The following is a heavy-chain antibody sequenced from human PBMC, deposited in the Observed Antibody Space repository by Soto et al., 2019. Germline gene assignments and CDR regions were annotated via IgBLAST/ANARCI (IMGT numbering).Heavy chain of an antibody. V-gene: IGHV3-73*01. CDR2: IRSKANSYAT. CDR1: GFTFSGSA. Sequence: GGSLRLSCATSGFTFSGSAMHWVRQASGKGLEWVGRIRSKANSYATAYAASVKGRFTISRDDSKNTGYLQMNSLKTGDTAVYYGTRRVAAAGVYYYYYMDVWGKGTTVTVSS. D-gene: IGHD6-13*01. J-gene: IGHJ6*03. CDR3: TRRVAAAGVYYYYYMDV.